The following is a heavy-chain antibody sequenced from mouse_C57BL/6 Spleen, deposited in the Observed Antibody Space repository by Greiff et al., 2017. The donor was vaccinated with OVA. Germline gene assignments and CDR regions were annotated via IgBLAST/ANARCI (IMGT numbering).Heavy chain of an antibody. Sequence: VQLQQPGAELVRPGSSVKLSCKASGYTFTSYWMDWVKQRPGQGLEWIGNIYPSDSETHYNQKFKDKATLTVDKSSSTAYMQLSSLTSEDSAVYDCAREDYGYDVGAWFAYWGQGTLVTVSA. CDR2: IYPSDSET. CDR3: AREDYGYDVGAWFAY. J-gene: IGHJ3*01. D-gene: IGHD2-2*01. CDR1: GYTFTSYW. V-gene: IGHV1-61*01.